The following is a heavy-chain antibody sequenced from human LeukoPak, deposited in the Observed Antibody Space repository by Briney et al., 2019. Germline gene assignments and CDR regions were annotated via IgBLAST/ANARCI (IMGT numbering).Heavy chain of an antibody. J-gene: IGHJ4*02. CDR2: IHSDGTT. D-gene: IGHD1-14*01. V-gene: IGHV3-53*01. CDR1: AFTVGGTF. Sequence: GGSLRLSRVVSAFTVGGTFLSWVRLAPGKGLEWVCIIHSDGTTDYADSVKGRFTISRDSSQNMLYLQMNSLRDEDTAVYYCARDPAAGRLRDWGQGTLVTASS. CDR3: ARDPAAGRLRD.